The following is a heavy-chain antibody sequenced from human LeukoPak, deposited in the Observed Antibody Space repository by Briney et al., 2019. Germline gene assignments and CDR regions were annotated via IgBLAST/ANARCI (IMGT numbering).Heavy chain of an antibody. V-gene: IGHV1-18*01. CDR1: GYTFTNYV. Sequence: ASVKVSCKASGYTFTNYVMTWVRQAPGQGLEWMGWISAYNGDTNFEQKLHDRVTMTTDTSTSTAYMELRSLRSGDTAVYFCARAVSWELLNLDYWGQGTLVTVSS. CDR3: ARAVSWELLNLDY. CDR2: ISAYNGDT. D-gene: IGHD1-26*01. J-gene: IGHJ4*02.